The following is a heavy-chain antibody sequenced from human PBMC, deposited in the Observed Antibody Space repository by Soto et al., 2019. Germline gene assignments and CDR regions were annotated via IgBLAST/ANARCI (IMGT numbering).Heavy chain of an antibody. CDR1: GFTFSSYW. V-gene: IGHV3-74*01. D-gene: IGHD6-13*01. CDR3: ARDVAAAGTYYYYGMDV. Sequence: GSLRLSCAASGFTFSSYWMHWVRQAPGKGLVWVSRINSDGSSTSYADSVKGRFTISRDNAKNTLYLQMNSLRAEDTAVYYCARDVAAAGTYYYYGMDVWGQGTTVTVSS. J-gene: IGHJ6*02. CDR2: INSDGSST.